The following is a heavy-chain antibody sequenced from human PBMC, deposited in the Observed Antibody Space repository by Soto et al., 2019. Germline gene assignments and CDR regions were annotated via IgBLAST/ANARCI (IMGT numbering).Heavy chain of an antibody. CDR2: IYPGDSDT. CDR3: SRVHASQTAFHH. Sequence: GESLKISCKGSGYSFSSYWIGWVRQMPGKGLEWMGVIYPGDSDTKYSPSFQGQVTMSVDKSISTAYLQWSSLKASDTAMYYCSRVHASQTAFHHWGQATLVTV. J-gene: IGHJ4*02. D-gene: IGHD2-2*01. V-gene: IGHV5-51*01. CDR1: GYSFSSYW.